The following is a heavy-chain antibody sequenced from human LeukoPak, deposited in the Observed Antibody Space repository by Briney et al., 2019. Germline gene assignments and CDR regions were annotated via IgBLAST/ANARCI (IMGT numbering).Heavy chain of an antibody. J-gene: IGHJ4*02. CDR2: IYYSGIT. Sequence: PSETLSLTCTVSGGSISSSSHYWGWIRQPPGKGLEWIGSIYYSGITYYNPSLRSRVTISVDTSKNQFSLKLSSVTATDTAVYYCARGGIAAAGTDYYFDYWGQGTLVTVSS. CDR1: GGSISSSSHY. V-gene: IGHV4-39*01. CDR3: ARGGIAAAGTDYYFDY. D-gene: IGHD6-13*01.